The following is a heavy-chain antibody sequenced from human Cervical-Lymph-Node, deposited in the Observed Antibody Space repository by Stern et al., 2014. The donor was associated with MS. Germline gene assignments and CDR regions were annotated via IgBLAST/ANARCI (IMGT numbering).Heavy chain of an antibody. Sequence: VKLVESGVEVKKPGSSVKVSCKASGGTFSSYTIGWVRQAPGQGLEWMGGIIPMFGIANYAEKFQGRVTITADESTSTAYMDLSTLRSEDTAVYYCARATSDYIWGSYRYLDYWGQGTQVTVSS. CDR2: IIPMFGIA. V-gene: IGHV1-69*01. D-gene: IGHD3-16*02. CDR1: GGTFSSYT. CDR3: ARATSDYIWGSYRYLDY. J-gene: IGHJ4*02.